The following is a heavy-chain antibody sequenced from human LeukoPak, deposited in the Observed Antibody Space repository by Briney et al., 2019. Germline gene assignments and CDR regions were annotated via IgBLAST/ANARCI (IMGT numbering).Heavy chain of an antibody. Sequence: PSETLSLTCTVSGYSISSGYYWGWIRQPPGKGLEWIGSIYHSGSTYYNPSLKSRVTISVDTSKNQFSLKLSSVTAADTAVYYCARTNRQTVDFDYWGQGTLVTVSS. D-gene: IGHD1-14*01. CDR3: ARTNRQTVDFDY. CDR1: GYSISSGYY. CDR2: IYHSGST. V-gene: IGHV4-38-2*02. J-gene: IGHJ4*02.